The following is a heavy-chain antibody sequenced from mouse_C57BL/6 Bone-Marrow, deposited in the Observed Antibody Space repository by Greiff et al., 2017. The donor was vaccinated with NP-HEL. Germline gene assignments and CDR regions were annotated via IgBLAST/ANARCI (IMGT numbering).Heavy chain of an antibody. Sequence: VQLKQSGAELVKPGASVKMSCKASGYTFTTYPIEWVKQNHGKSLEWIGNFHPYNDDTEYNEKFKNKATLTVEKSSSTVYLELSRLTSDDSSVYYCARAGNYWYYFDDWGQGTTLTVTS. CDR1: GYTFTTYP. V-gene: IGHV1-47*01. J-gene: IGHJ2*01. CDR3: ARAGNYWYYFDD. D-gene: IGHD2-1*01. CDR2: FHPYNDDT.